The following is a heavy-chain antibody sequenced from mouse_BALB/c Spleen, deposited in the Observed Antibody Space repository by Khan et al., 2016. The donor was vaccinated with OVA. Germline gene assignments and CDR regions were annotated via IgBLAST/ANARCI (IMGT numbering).Heavy chain of an antibody. CDR2: IDPANVNS. Sequence: VQLQQSGAELVKPGASVKLSCTASGFNIKDTHMHWVKQRPEQGLEWIGRIDPANVNSKYDPRFQGKATITADTSSNTAYLHLSSLTSEDTAVYYCAPAGTGDYFDYWGQGTTLTVSS. CDR1: GFNIKDTH. J-gene: IGHJ2*01. D-gene: IGHD4-1*01. V-gene: IGHV14-3*02. CDR3: APAGTGDYFDY.